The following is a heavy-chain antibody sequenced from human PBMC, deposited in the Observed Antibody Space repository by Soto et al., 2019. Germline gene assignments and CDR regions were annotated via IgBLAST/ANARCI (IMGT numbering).Heavy chain of an antibody. CDR2: INPNSGGT. Sequence: ASVKGSCKAAGYTFTGYYMHWVRQAPVQGLEWMGWINPNSGGTNYAQKFQGWVTMTRDTSISTAYMELSRLRSDGTAVYYCARGGRGIAAAGDYYYYGMDVWGQGTTVTVSS. D-gene: IGHD6-13*01. CDR1: GYTFTGYY. J-gene: IGHJ6*02. CDR3: ARGGRGIAAAGDYYYYGMDV. V-gene: IGHV1-2*04.